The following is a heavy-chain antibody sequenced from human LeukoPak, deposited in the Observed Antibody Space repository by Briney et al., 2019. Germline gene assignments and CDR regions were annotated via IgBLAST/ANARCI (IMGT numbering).Heavy chain of an antibody. CDR3: ARDKYGAYFDS. J-gene: IGHJ4*02. CDR1: GFTFSSYS. Sequence: PGGSLRLSCAASGFTFSSYSMYWVRQAPGKGLEWVAVIWYDGSNKYYADSVKGRFTISRDNSKNTLYLQMNSLRAEDTAVYYCARDKYGAYFDSWGQGTLVTVSS. V-gene: IGHV3-33*08. D-gene: IGHD4-17*01. CDR2: IWYDGSNK.